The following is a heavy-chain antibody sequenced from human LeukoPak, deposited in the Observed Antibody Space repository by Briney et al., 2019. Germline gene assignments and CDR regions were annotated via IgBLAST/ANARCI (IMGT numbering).Heavy chain of an antibody. Sequence: ASVKVSCKASGYTFTSYYMHWVRQAPGQGLEWMGWISAYNGNTNYAQKLQGRVTMTTDTSTSTAYMELRSLRSDDTAVYYCARDRRNILTGQPTDHWGQGTLVTVSS. CDR3: ARDRRNILTGQPTDH. CDR1: GYTFTSYY. CDR2: ISAYNGNT. J-gene: IGHJ4*02. V-gene: IGHV1-18*04. D-gene: IGHD3-9*01.